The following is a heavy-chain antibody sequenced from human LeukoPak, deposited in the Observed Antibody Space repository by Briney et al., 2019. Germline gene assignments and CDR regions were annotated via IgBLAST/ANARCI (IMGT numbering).Heavy chain of an antibody. Sequence: PSQTLSLTCTVSGGSISSGGHYWSWIRQHPGKGLEWIGYIYYSGSTYYNPSLKSRVTISVDTSKNQFSLKLSSVTAADTAVYYCARGYCSSTSCYLADYWGQGTLVTVSS. CDR3: ARGYCSSTSCYLADY. D-gene: IGHD2-2*01. J-gene: IGHJ4*02. V-gene: IGHV4-31*03. CDR2: IYYSGST. CDR1: GGSISSGGHY.